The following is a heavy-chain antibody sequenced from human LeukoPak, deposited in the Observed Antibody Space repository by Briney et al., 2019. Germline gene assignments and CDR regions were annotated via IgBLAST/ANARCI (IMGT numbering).Heavy chain of an antibody. V-gene: IGHV5-51*01. D-gene: IGHD3-9*01. CDR2: IYPGDSDT. CDR1: GYSFTSYW. J-gene: IGHJ4*02. Sequence: GESLKISCKGSGYSFTSYWIGWVRQMPGKGLEWMGIIYPGDSDTRYSPSFQGQVTISADKSISTAYLQWSSLKASDTAMYYCARLPYDILTGYYFDYWGQGTLVTVSS. CDR3: ARLPYDILTGYYFDY.